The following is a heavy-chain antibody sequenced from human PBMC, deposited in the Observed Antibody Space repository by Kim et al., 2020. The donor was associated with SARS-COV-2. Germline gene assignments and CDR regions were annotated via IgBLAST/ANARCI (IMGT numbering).Heavy chain of an antibody. CDR3: ARIGDRGTKY. J-gene: IGHJ4*02. D-gene: IGHD1-1*01. CDR1: GFTFSDHD. V-gene: IGHV3-11*04. CDR2: ISSSDSII. Sequence: GGSLRLSCAASGFTFSDHDMTWIRQAPGKGLECISYISSSDSIIDDAYAVKGRFTFSRDNAKTSLLLQMNSLRAEDTALYYCARIGDRGTKYCGQGARVT.